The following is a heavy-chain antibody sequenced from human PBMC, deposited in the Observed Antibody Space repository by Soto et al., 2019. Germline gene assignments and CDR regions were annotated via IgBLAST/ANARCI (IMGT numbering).Heavy chain of an antibody. Sequence: TGGSLRLSCAASGFTFSIYALHWVRQAPGKGLEWVAVISFDGSNKFYADSVKGRFTISRDNSKNTLYVQMNSLRGEDTAVYYCARGRYCSRTSCYTDYYFGMDVWGQGTTVTVS. CDR3: ARGRYCSRTSCYTDYYFGMDV. D-gene: IGHD2-2*02. CDR2: ISFDGSNK. CDR1: GFTFSIYA. V-gene: IGHV3-30-3*01. J-gene: IGHJ6*02.